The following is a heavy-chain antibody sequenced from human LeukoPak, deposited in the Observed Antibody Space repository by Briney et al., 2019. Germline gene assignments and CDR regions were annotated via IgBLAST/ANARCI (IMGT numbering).Heavy chain of an antibody. CDR3: ARRIVTYYYGSGLDY. J-gene: IGHJ4*02. Sequence: GGSLRLSCAASGFTFSSYWMSWVRQAPGKGLEWVANIKQDESEEYYVDSVKGRFTISRDNAKNSLYLQMNSLRAEDTAVYFYARRIVTYYYGSGLDYWGQGTLVTVSS. V-gene: IGHV3-7*01. CDR2: IKQDESEE. D-gene: IGHD3-10*01. CDR1: GFTFSSYW.